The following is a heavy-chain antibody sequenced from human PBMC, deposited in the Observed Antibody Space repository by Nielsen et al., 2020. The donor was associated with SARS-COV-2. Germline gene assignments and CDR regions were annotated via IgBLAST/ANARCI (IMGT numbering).Heavy chain of an antibody. CDR1: GFTFSSYG. CDR2: IWYDGSNK. CDR3: ASELVPGYYGMDV. J-gene: IGHJ6*02. V-gene: IGHV3-33*01. D-gene: IGHD6-13*01. Sequence: GSLKIACAASGFTFSSYGMHWVRQAPGKGLEWVPVIWYDGSNKYYADSVKGRFTISRDNSKNTLYLQMNSLRAEDTAVYYCASELVPGYYGMDVWGQGTTVTVSS.